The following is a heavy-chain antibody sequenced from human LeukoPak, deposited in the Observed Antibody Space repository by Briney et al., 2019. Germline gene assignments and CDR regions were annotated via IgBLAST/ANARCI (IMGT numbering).Heavy chain of an antibody. CDR3: ARAMSCNSSSCYPIEDYGMDV. CDR2: INPNSGGT. V-gene: IGHV1-2*02. J-gene: IGHJ6*02. Sequence: ASVKVSCKSSGYTFIGYYFHWVRQAPGQGLEWMGWINPNSGGTKSTQKFQGRVTVTRDTSLSTVYMELSRLRSDDTAVYYCARAMSCNSSSCYPIEDYGMDVWGQGTTVTVSS. D-gene: IGHD2-2*01. CDR1: GYTFIGYY.